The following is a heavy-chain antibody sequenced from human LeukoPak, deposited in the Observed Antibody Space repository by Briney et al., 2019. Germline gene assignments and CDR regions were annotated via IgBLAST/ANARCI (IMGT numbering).Heavy chain of an antibody. V-gene: IGHV3-30*18. CDR1: GFTFSSYG. J-gene: IGHJ4*02. CDR3: AKGTAPLPGY. Sequence: LPGGSLRLSCAASGFTFSSYGMHWVRQAPGKGLEWVAVISYDGSNKYYVDSVKGRFTISRDNSKNTLYLQMNSLRTEDTAVYYCAKGTAPLPGYWGQGTLVTVSS. D-gene: IGHD1-14*01. CDR2: ISYDGSNK.